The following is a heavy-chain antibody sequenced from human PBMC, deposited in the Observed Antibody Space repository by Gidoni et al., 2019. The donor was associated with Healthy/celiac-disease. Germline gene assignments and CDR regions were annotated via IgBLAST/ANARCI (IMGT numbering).Heavy chain of an antibody. D-gene: IGHD2-15*01. CDR1: GGSISSGSYY. V-gene: IGHV4-61*02. Sequence: QVQLQESGPGLVKPSQTLSLTCTVSGGSISSGSYYWSWIRQPAGKGLEWIGRIYTSGSTNYNPSLKSRVTISVDTSKNQFSLKLSSVTAADTAVYYCARGVVVVVAATPSQYNWFDPWGQGTLVTVSS. CDR3: ARGVVVVVAATPSQYNWFDP. CDR2: IYTSGST. J-gene: IGHJ5*02.